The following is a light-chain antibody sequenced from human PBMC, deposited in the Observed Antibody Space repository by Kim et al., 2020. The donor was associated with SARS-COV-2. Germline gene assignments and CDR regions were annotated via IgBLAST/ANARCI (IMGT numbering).Light chain of an antibody. Sequence: QSIAICDTGTRGDVGRYNYGSWYLQRPCKAPKLIMFDVSKRPSGLSNRFSGSKSANTTSLTISGLQAEDEGDYYCSSFTNSDAVVFGRGTQLTVL. J-gene: IGLJ2*01. V-gene: IGLV2-14*03. CDR2: DVS. CDR1: RGDVGRYNY. CDR3: SSFTNSDAVV.